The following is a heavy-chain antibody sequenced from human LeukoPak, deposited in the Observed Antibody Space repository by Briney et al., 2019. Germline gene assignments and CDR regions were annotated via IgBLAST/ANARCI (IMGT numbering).Heavy chain of an antibody. V-gene: IGHV4-34*01. Sequence: NPSETLSLTCAVYGGSFSGYYWSRIRQPPGKGLEWIGEINHSGSTNYNPSLKSRVTISVDTSKNQFSLKLSSVTAADTAVYYCARGTRHYVWGSYRSYYFDYWGQGTLVTASS. CDR1: GGSFSGYY. D-gene: IGHD3-16*02. CDR3: ARGTRHYVWGSYRSYYFDY. CDR2: INHSGST. J-gene: IGHJ4*02.